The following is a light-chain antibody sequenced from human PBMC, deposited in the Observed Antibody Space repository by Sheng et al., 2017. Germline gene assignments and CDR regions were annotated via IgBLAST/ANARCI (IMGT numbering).Light chain of an antibody. CDR1: QGISSY. J-gene: IGKJ2*01. V-gene: IGKV1-9*01. CDR3: QQANSFPYT. Sequence: DIQVTQSPSFLSASVGDRVTITCRASQGISSYLDWYQQKPGKAPKLLIYAASSLQSGVPSRFSGSGSGTDFTLTISSLQPEDFATYYCQQANSFPYTFGQGTKLEIK. CDR2: AAS.